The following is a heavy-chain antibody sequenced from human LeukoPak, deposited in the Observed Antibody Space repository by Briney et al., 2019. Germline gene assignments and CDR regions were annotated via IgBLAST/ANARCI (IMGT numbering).Heavy chain of an antibody. J-gene: IGHJ6*03. Sequence: SETLSLTCAVYGGSFSGYYWSWIRQPPGKGLEWIGEINHSGSTNYNPSLKSRVTISVDTSKNQFSLKLSSVTAADTAVYYCARVRTIGAVVNYYYYMDVWGKGTTVTVSS. D-gene: IGHD2-8*01. CDR3: ARVRTIGAVVNYYYYMDV. CDR2: INHSGST. V-gene: IGHV4-34*01. CDR1: GGSFSGYY.